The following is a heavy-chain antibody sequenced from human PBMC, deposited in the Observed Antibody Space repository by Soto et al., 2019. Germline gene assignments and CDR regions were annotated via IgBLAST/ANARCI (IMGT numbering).Heavy chain of an antibody. V-gene: IGHV1-8*01. CDR1: GYTFTSYD. CDR3: AREALFRMDV. CDR2: MNPNSGNT. D-gene: IGHD3-10*02. Sequence: QVQLVQSGAEVKKPGASVKVSCKASGYTFTSYDINWMRHATGQGLEWMGWMNPNSGNTAYAQKFQGRVTMTRNTSRSTAYMELSSLRSEDTAVYYCAREALFRMDVWGRGTTVTVSS. J-gene: IGHJ6*02.